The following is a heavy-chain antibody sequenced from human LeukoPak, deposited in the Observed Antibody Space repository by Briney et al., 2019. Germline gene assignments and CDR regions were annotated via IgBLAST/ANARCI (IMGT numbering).Heavy chain of an antibody. D-gene: IGHD6-13*01. CDR2: ISYDGSDK. J-gene: IGHJ6*03. Sequence: GGSLRLSCAASGFTFSSYSMNWVRQAPGKGMEWVAVISYDGSDKDYVDSVKGRFTISRDNSKDTLYLQMNSLRAEDTAVYYCAKDTQQLVYYYYMDVWGKGTTVTVSS. V-gene: IGHV3-30*18. CDR3: AKDTQQLVYYYYMDV. CDR1: GFTFSSYS.